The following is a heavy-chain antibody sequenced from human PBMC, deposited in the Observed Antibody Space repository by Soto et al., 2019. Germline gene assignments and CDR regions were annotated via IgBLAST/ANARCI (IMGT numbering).Heavy chain of an antibody. V-gene: IGHV4-59*08. CDR2: IYYSGST. J-gene: IGHJ4*02. D-gene: IGHD3-9*01. Sequence: SETLSLTCTVSGGSISSYYWSWIRQPPGKRLEWIGYIYYSGSTNYNPSLKSRVTISVDTSKNQFSLKLSSVTAADTAVYYCARSSSYYDILTGYSTPYYFDYWGQGTLVTVSS. CDR1: GGSISSYY. CDR3: ARSSSYYDILTGYSTPYYFDY.